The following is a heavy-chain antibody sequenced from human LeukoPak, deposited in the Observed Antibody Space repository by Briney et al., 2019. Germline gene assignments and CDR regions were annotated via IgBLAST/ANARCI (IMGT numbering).Heavy chain of an antibody. CDR1: GFTFSNYG. D-gene: IGHD2-2*01. V-gene: IGHV3-30*02. Sequence: PGGSLRLSCAASGFTFSNYGMHWVRQAPDKGLEWVAFLQEDGSDIHYADSVEGRFTISRDNSKNTLYLQMNSLRAEDTAVYYCANPGGLPAALYKGGGYWGQGTLVTVSS. CDR3: ANPGGLPAALYKGGGY. J-gene: IGHJ4*02. CDR2: LQEDGSDI.